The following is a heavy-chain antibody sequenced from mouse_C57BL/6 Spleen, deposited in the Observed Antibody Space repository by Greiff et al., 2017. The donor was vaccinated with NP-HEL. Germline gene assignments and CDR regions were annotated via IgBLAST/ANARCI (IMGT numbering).Heavy chain of an antibody. CDR2: IDPSDSYT. CDR3: ARGYYGSSYEAWFAY. CDR1: GYTFTSYW. V-gene: IGHV1-50*01. D-gene: IGHD1-1*01. J-gene: IGHJ3*01. Sequence: QVQLQQPGAELVKPGASVKLSCKASGYTFTSYWMQWVKQRPGQGPEWIGEIDPSDSYTNYNQKFKGKATLTVDTSSSTAYMQLSSLTSEDSAVYYCARGYYGSSYEAWFAYWGQGTLVTVSA.